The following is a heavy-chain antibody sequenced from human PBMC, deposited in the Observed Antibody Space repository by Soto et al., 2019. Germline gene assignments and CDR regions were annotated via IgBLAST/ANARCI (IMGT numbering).Heavy chain of an antibody. J-gene: IGHJ4*02. CDR3: APRVLRTVFGLVTTTAIYFDF. D-gene: IGHD3-3*01. CDR2: IYWDADK. V-gene: IGHV2-5*02. Sequence: QITLNESGPTQVKPRQTLTLTCTFSGFSLTTSGVGVGWIHQSPGKAPEWFALIYWDADKRYSPSLKSRLTITKDTSKNQVVLTMADLDPADTATYYCAPRVLRTVFGLVTTTAIYFDFCGQGTPVAVSS. CDR1: GFSLTTSGVG.